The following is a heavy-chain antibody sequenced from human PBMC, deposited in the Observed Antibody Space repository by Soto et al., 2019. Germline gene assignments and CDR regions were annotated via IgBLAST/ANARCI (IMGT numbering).Heavy chain of an antibody. J-gene: IGHJ3*01. CDR2: IGGRGNSA. V-gene: IGHV3-23*01. Sequence: PGGSLRLSCAASGFTFSSYAMSWVRQAPGKGLEWVSAIGGRGNSAYYADSVQGRFTISRDNSKNTLSLQMSSLTADDTAIYYCVREGRGSFDFWGRGTMVTVSS. CDR3: VREGRGSFDF. D-gene: IGHD5-12*01. CDR1: GFTFSSYA.